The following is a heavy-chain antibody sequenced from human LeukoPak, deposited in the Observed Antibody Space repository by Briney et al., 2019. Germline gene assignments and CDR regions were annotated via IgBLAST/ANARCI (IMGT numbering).Heavy chain of an antibody. CDR1: GYTFTSYY. V-gene: IGHV1-46*01. J-gene: IGHJ4*02. CDR2: INPSGGDT. D-gene: IGHD1-14*01. Sequence: ASVTVSCKASGYTFTSYYMHWVRQAPGQGLEWMGIINPSGGDTSYAQKFQGRLTMTRDTSTSTVYMKLTSLRSEDTAVYYCAREVMDNLRFDYWGQGTLVTVSS. CDR3: AREVMDNLRFDY.